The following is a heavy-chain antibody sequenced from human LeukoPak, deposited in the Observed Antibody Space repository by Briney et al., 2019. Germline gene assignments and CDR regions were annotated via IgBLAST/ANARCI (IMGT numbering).Heavy chain of an antibody. V-gene: IGHV5-51*01. CDR2: IYPGDSDT. D-gene: IGHD6-19*01. J-gene: IGHJ5*02. CDR1: GSSFTSYW. Sequence: GGALKISYKGSGSSFTSYWIGWGREMAGKGVGWMGIIYPGDSDTRYSPSFQGQVTISADKSISTAYLQWSSLKASDTAMYYCARAVAERGDWFDPWGQGTLVTVSS. CDR3: ARAVAERGDWFDP.